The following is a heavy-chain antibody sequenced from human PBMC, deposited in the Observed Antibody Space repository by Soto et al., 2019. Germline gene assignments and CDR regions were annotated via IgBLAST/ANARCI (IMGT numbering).Heavy chain of an antibody. Sequence: PGGSLRLSCAASGFTFSSYAMHWVRQAPGKGLEWVAVISYDGSNKYYADSVKGRFTISRDNSKNTLYLQMNSLRAEDTAVYYCARDRIPNTAMAEYYYYYGMDVWGQGTTVTVSS. D-gene: IGHD5-18*01. CDR2: ISYDGSNK. V-gene: IGHV3-30-3*01. J-gene: IGHJ6*02. CDR1: GFTFSSYA. CDR3: ARDRIPNTAMAEYYYYYGMDV.